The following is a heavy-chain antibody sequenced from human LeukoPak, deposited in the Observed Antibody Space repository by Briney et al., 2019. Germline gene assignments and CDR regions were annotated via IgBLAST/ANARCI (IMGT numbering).Heavy chain of an antibody. D-gene: IGHD2-2*01. Sequence: SETLSLTCAVYGGSFSGYYWSWIRQPPGKGLEWIGEINHGGSTNYNPSLKSRVTISVDTSKNQFSLKLSSVTAADTAVYYCARTDIVVVPAAKSFDYWGQGTLVTVSS. CDR1: GGSFSGYY. CDR3: ARTDIVVVPAAKSFDY. CDR2: INHGGST. J-gene: IGHJ4*02. V-gene: IGHV4-34*01.